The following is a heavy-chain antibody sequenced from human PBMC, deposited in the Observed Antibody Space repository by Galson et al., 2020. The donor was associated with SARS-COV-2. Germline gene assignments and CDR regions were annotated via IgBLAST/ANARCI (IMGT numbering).Heavy chain of an antibody. CDR1: WFSLSTSGMC. CDR2: IDWDDDK. J-gene: IGHJ4*02. V-gene: IGHV2-70*17. Sequence: SGPTLVKPTQTLTLTCTFSWFSLSTSGMCVSWIRQPPGKALEWLARIDWDDDKFYSTSLKTRLTISKDTSKTQVVLTMTNMDPVDTATYYCARTSSGSLGYYFDYWGQGTLVTVSS. CDR3: ARTSSGSLGYYFDY. D-gene: IGHD1-26*01.